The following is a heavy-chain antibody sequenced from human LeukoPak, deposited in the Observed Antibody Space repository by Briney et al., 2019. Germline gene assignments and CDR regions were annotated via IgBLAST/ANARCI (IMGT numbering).Heavy chain of an antibody. D-gene: IGHD3-10*01. V-gene: IGHV4-59*01. J-gene: IGHJ5*02. CDR3: ARGGYYGSGNDFRFDP. CDR1: GGSISSYY. CDR2: IYYSGST. Sequence: SETLSLTRTVSGGSISSYYWSWIRQPPGKGLEWIGYIYYSGSTNYNPSLKSRVTISVDTSKNQFSLKLSSVTPADTAVYYCARGGYYGSGNDFRFDPWGQGTLVTVSS.